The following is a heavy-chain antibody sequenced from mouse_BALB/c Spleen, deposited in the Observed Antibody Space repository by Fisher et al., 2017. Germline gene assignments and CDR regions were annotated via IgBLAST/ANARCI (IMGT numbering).Heavy chain of an antibody. D-gene: IGHD2-4*01. CDR3: ARSRLRGYMDY. V-gene: IGHV1-5*01. Sequence: KFKGKAKLTAVTSASTAYMELSSLTNEDSAVYYCARSRLRGYMDYWGQGTSVTVSS. J-gene: IGHJ4*01.